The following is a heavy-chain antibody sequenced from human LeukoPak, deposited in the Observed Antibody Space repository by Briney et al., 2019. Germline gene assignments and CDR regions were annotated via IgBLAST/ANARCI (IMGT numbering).Heavy chain of an antibody. J-gene: IGHJ4*02. V-gene: IGHV3-30*01. Sequence: PGRSLRLSCAASGFTFSSYAMHWVRQAPGKGLEWVAVISYDGSNKYYADSVKGRFTISRDNSKNTLYLQMNSLRAEDTAVYYCARDKSSGWYGDPDYWGQGTLVTVSS. D-gene: IGHD6-19*01. CDR2: ISYDGSNK. CDR3: ARDKSSGWYGDPDY. CDR1: GFTFSSYA.